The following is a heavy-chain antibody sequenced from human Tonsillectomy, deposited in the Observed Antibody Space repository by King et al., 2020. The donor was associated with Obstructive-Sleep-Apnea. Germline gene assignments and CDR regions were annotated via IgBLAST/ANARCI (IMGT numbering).Heavy chain of an antibody. Sequence: QLVQSGGGVVQPGRSLRLSCAASGFSFSSYAMHWVRQAPGKGLEWVAVIWYDGGNKYYADSVKGRFTISRDNSKKMMHVQMNSLTAEDTAVYYCAKDQGHSSSLQSVYYHYGMDGWGQGSTVLVSS. D-gene: IGHD6-19*01. CDR1: GFSFSSYA. J-gene: IGHJ6*02. CDR3: AKDQGHSSSLQSVYYHYGMDG. CDR2: IWYDGGNK. V-gene: IGHV3-33*03.